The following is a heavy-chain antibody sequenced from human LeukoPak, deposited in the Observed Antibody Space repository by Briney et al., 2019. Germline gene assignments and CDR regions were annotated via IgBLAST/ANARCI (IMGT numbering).Heavy chain of an antibody. V-gene: IGHV1-24*01. J-gene: IGHJ4*02. CDR1: GYTFTSYD. Sequence: GASVKVSCKASGYTFTSYDINWVRQAPGKGLEWMGGFDPEDGETIYAQKFQGRVTMTEDTSTDTAYMELSSLRSEDTAVYYCATTPQLLPYYFDYWGQGTLVTVSS. CDR2: FDPEDGET. D-gene: IGHD2-2*01. CDR3: ATTPQLLPYYFDY.